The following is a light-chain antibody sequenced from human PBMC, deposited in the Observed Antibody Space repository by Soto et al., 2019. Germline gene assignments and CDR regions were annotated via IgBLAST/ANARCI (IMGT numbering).Light chain of an antibody. CDR2: DAS. CDR3: QHYYGFSRT. CDR1: QGIVRW. Sequence: DIQMTQSPSTLSASVGDRVTITCRASQGIVRWLAWYQQKPGKAPKLLIYDASSLESGVPSRFSGSGAGTEFTLTISSLQPDDFATYYCQHYYGFSRTFGQGTRLEIK. J-gene: IGKJ1*01. V-gene: IGKV1-5*01.